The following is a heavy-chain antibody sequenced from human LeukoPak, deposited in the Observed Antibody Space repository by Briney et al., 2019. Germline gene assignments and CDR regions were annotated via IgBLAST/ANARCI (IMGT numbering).Heavy chain of an antibody. CDR1: GYTFSAYD. J-gene: IGHJ4*02. CDR3: ARDLAVPGTARGY. D-gene: IGHD6-19*01. Sequence: ASVKVSCKASGYTFSAYDISWMRQAPGQGLEWMGGINTNTGNPTYAQDFTGRFVFSLDSSVTTAYLQIDSVQADDTAVYFCARDLAVPGTARGYWGQGTLVTVSS. CDR2: INTNTGNP. V-gene: IGHV7-4-1*01.